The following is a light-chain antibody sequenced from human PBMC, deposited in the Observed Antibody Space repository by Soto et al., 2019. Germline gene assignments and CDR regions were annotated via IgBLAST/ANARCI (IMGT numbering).Light chain of an antibody. V-gene: IGLV2-14*03. J-gene: IGLJ2*01. Sequence: QSALTQPASVSGSPGQSITISCTGSSSDVGRYNYVSWYQQHPGKAPKVMIYDVSNRPSGVSNRFSGSKSGNTASLTISGLQAEDEADYYCSSYTNSKTRVFGGGTKVTVL. CDR3: SSYTNSKTRV. CDR1: SSDVGRYNY. CDR2: DVS.